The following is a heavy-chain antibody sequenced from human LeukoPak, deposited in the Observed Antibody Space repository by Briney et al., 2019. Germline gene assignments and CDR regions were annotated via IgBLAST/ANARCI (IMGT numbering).Heavy chain of an antibody. J-gene: IGHJ4*02. CDR1: GVSIRSSYYY. CDR3: ARSARGYSYGHIDY. V-gene: IGHV4-61*05. Sequence: SETLSLTCTVSGVSIRSSYYYWGWIRQPPGKGLEWIGYIYYSGSTNYNPSLKSRVTISVDTSKNQFSLKLSSVTAADTAVYYCARSARGYSYGHIDYWGQGTLVTVSS. D-gene: IGHD5-18*01. CDR2: IYYSGST.